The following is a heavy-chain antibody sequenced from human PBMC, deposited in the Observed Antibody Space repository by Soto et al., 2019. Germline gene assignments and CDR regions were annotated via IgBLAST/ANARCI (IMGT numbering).Heavy chain of an antibody. V-gene: IGHV3-30-3*01. CDR1: GFTFSSYA. Sequence: QVQLVESGGGVVQPGRSLRLSCAASGFTFSSYAMHWVRQAPGKGLEWEAVISYDGSNKYYADSVKGRFTISRDNSKNTLYLQMNSLRAEDTAVYYCARGHGPPIRLWFGELLCPIDYWGQGTLVSVSS. J-gene: IGHJ4*02. CDR3: ARGHGPPIRLWFGELLCPIDY. D-gene: IGHD3-10*01. CDR2: ISYDGSNK.